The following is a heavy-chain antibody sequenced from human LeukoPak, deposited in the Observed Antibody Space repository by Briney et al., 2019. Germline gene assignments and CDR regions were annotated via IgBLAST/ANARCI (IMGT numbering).Heavy chain of an antibody. V-gene: IGHV4-39*07. D-gene: IGHD3-9*01. J-gene: IGHJ5*02. CDR3: ARGLTYYDILTGYVGRWFDP. CDR2: IYYSGST. CDR1: GGSISSSSYY. Sequence: SETLSLTCTVSGGSISSSSYYWGWIRQPPGKGLEWIGSIYYSGSTYYNPSLKSRVTISVDTSKNQFSLKLSSVTAADTAVYYCARGLTYYDILTGYVGRWFDPWGQGTLVTVSS.